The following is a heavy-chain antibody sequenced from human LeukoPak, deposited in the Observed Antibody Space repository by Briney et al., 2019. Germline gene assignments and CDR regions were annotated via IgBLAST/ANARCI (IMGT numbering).Heavy chain of an antibody. CDR2: TYYKSKWYN. D-gene: IGHD1-7*01. CDR1: GDSVSSNNAA. V-gene: IGHV6-1*01. J-gene: IGHJ4*02. Sequence: SQTLSLTSAISGDSVSSNNAAWNWIRQSPSRGLEWLGRTYYKSKWYNDYAVSVKSRITINPDTSKNQFSLQLNSVTPEDTAVYYCARHRQAGTSHAIDSWGQGILVTVSS. CDR3: ARHRQAGTSHAIDS.